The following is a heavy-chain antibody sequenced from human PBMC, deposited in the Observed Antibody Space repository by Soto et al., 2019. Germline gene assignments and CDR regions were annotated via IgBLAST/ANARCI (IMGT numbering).Heavy chain of an antibody. CDR2: ISYDGSDK. V-gene: IGHV3-30-3*01. J-gene: IGHJ3*02. D-gene: IGHD3-22*01. CDR1: GFTFSSYA. Sequence: PGGSLRLSCAASGFTFSSYAMHWVRQAPGKGLEWVAVISYDGSDKYYADSVKGRFTISRDNSKNTLYLQMNSLRAEDTAVYYCARTMLRITMIVVAIQPALGAFDIWGQGTMVTVSS. CDR3: ARTMLRITMIVVAIQPALGAFDI.